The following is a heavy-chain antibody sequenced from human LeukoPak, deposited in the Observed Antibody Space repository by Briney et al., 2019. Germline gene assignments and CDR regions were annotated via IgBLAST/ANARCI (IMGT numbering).Heavy chain of an antibody. CDR1: GFTFSSYA. D-gene: IGHD3-22*01. CDR2: ISGSGGST. V-gene: IGHV3-23*01. CDR3: AKVPSGFYYYGTDV. J-gene: IGHJ6*02. Sequence: PGGSLRLSCAASGFTFSSYAMSWVRQAPGKGLEWVSAISGSGGSTYYADSVKGRFTISRDNSKNTLYLQMNSLRAEDTAVYYCAKVPSGFYYYGTDVWGQGTTVTVSS.